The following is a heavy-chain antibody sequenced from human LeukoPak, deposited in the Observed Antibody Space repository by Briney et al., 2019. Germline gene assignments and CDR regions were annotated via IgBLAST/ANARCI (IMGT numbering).Heavy chain of an antibody. V-gene: IGHV3-72*01. Sequence: GGSLRLSCAASGFTFSDHYMDWVRQAPGKGLEWVGRTRNKANSYTTEYAASVKGRFTISRDDSKNSLYLQMNSLKTEGTAVYYCASGGDCGGDCYPNYYYGMDVWGQGTTVTVSS. CDR1: GFTFSDHY. J-gene: IGHJ6*02. CDR2: TRNKANSYTT. CDR3: ASGGDCGGDCYPNYYYGMDV. D-gene: IGHD2-21*02.